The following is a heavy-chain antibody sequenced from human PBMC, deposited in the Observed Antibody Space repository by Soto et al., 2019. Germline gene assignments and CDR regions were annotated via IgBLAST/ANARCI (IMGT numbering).Heavy chain of an antibody. V-gene: IGHV4-59*11. CDR1: GGKSGDLG. Sequence: SHTSTVAGGKSGDLGWRWIRQPPGKGLEWIGYIYYSGNTNYSPSLKSRVTISVDTSKNQFSLKMSSVTAADTAVYYCARGYNWFDLWGQGTLVTVSS. J-gene: IGHJ5*02. CDR3: ARGYNWFDL. CDR2: IYYSGNT.